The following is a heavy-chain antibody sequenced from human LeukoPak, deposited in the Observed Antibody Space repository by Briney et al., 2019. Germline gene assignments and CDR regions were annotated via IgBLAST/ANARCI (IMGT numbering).Heavy chain of an antibody. D-gene: IGHD6-25*01. Sequence: GGSLRLSCAASGFTFSSYAMSWVRQAPGKGLEWVSAISGSGGSTYYADSVKGRFTISRDNAKNSLYLQMNSLRAEDTAVYYCARDSASFRGFDYWGQGTLVTVSS. J-gene: IGHJ4*02. CDR1: GFTFSSYA. CDR2: ISGSGGST. CDR3: ARDSASFRGFDY. V-gene: IGHV3-23*01.